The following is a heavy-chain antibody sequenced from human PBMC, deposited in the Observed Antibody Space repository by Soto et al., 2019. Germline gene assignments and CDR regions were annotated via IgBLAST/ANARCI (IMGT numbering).Heavy chain of an antibody. Sequence: PSETLSLTCTVSGGSISSGGYYWSWIRQQPGKGLEWIGYIFYSGTTYYNPSLKSRVTMSVDTSKNQFSLKLSSVTAADTAVYYCARADSSGSFGFVYWGQGTLVTVSS. CDR2: IFYSGTT. V-gene: IGHV4-31*03. CDR1: GGSISSGGYY. J-gene: IGHJ4*02. CDR3: ARADSSGSFGFVY. D-gene: IGHD3-22*01.